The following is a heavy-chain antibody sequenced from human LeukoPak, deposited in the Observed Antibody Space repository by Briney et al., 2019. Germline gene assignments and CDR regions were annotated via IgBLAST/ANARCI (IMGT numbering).Heavy chain of an antibody. CDR1: GFTFSDYY. CDR3: AGSPTVDAAFDI. Sequence: GGSLRLSCAASGFTFSDYYMSWVRQAPGKGLEWVSSISGSGGSTYYADSVRGRFTVSRDNSRNTLALQMNSLRAEDTAVYYCAGSPTVDAAFDIWGQGTMVTVSS. D-gene: IGHD4-23*01. J-gene: IGHJ3*02. CDR2: ISGSGGST. V-gene: IGHV3-23*01.